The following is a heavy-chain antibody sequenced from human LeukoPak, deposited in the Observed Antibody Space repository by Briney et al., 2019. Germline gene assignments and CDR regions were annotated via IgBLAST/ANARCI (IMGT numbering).Heavy chain of an antibody. Sequence: PGRSLRLSCAASGITFNTYSMHWVRQAPGKGLEWVAAISYDGSNKYYADSVKGRFTVSRDNSKNTLYLQLNSLRSDDTAVYYCARDRRANLIAAADFHYWGQGTLVTVSS. V-gene: IGHV3-30*04. J-gene: IGHJ4*02. CDR3: ARDRRANLIAAADFHY. D-gene: IGHD6-13*01. CDR1: GITFNTYS. CDR2: ISYDGSNK.